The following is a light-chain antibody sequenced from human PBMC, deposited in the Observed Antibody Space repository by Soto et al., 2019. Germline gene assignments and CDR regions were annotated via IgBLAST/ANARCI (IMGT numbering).Light chain of an antibody. V-gene: IGLV2-23*02. CDR2: EVS. CDR1: SSDVGSHNL. Sequence: QSVLTQPASVSGSPGQSITISCTGTSSDVGSHNLVSWYQHHPGQAPKLMIYEVSERPLGVSARFSASKSGNTASLTISGLQAEDEADYYCCSYGGSSAVFGGGTQLTVL. J-gene: IGLJ7*01. CDR3: CSYGGSSAV.